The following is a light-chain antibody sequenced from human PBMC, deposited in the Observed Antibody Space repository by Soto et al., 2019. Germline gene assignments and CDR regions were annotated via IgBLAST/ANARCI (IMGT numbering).Light chain of an antibody. Sequence: DIEMTQSPSTVSASVGDRVTITCRASRSISSWLAWYQQKPGKAPKLLMYKASTLESGVPSRFSGSGSGTDFTLTISSVQPDDFATYSCQQYNSIPLTFGGGTKVEIK. V-gene: IGKV1-5*03. CDR1: RSISSW. CDR3: QQYNSIPLT. J-gene: IGKJ4*01. CDR2: KAS.